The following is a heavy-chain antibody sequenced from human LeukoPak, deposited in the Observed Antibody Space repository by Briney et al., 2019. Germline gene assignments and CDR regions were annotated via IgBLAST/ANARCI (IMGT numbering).Heavy chain of an antibody. D-gene: IGHD3-22*01. CDR1: GFTFSSYS. J-gene: IGHJ4*02. Sequence: GSLRLSCAASGFTFSSYSMNWVRQAPGKGLEWVSSISSSSSYIYYADSVKGRFTISRDNAKNSLYLQMNSLRAEDTAVYYCAGDYYDSSGYSYFDYWGQGTLVTVSS. V-gene: IGHV3-21*01. CDR3: AGDYYDSSGYSYFDY. CDR2: ISSSSSYI.